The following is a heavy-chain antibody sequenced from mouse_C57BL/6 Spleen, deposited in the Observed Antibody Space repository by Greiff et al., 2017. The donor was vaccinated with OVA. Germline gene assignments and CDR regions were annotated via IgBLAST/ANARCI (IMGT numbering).Heavy chain of an antibody. V-gene: IGHV1-53*01. CDR3: ARYYGSSQYYYAMDY. D-gene: IGHD1-1*01. CDR2: INPSNGGT. Sequence: VQLQQPGTELVKPGASVKLSCTASGYTFTSYWMHWVKQRPGQGLEWIGNINPSNGGTNYNEKFKSKSTLTVDKSSSTAYMQLSSLTSEDSAVYYCARYYGSSQYYYAMDYWGQGTSVTVSS. J-gene: IGHJ4*01. CDR1: GYTFTSYW.